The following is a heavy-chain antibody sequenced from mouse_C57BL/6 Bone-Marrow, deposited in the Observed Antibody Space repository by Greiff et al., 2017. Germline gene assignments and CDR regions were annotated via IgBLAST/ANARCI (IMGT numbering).Heavy chain of an antibody. CDR2: IYPGSGST. CDR3: AKERSVGFAY. J-gene: IGHJ3*01. V-gene: IGHV1-55*01. Sequence: QVHVKQPGAELVKPGASVKMSCKASGYTFTSYWITWVKQRPGQGLEWIGDIYPGSGSTNYNEKFKSKATLTVDKSSSTAYMQLSSLTSEDSAVYYCAKERSVGFAYWGQGTLVTVSA. CDR1: GYTFTSYW. D-gene: IGHD1-1*02.